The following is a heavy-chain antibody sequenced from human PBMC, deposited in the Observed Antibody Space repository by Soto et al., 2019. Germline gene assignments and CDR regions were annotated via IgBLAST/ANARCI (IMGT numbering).Heavy chain of an antibody. CDR1: GYIFINYY. CDR3: ARVESGPYWYFDL. Sequence: VKVSCKASGYIFINYYIHWVRQATGQGLEWMGWMNPNSGNTGYAQKFQGRVTMTRNTSISTAYMELSSLRSEDTAVYYCARVESGPYWYFDLWGRGTLVTVSS. J-gene: IGHJ2*01. CDR2: MNPNSGNT. V-gene: IGHV1-8*02. D-gene: IGHD3-10*01.